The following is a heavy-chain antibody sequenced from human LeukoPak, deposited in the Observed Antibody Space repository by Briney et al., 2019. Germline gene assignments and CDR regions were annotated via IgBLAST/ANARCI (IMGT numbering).Heavy chain of an antibody. CDR3: AKDGLGGHFDWLLYYYYYYMDV. J-gene: IGHJ6*03. Sequence: GGSLRLSCAASGFTFSSYAMSWVRQALGKGLEWVSAISGSGGSTYYADSVKGRFTISRDNSKNTLYLQMNSLRAEDTAVYYCAKDGLGGHFDWLLYYYYYYMDVWGKGTTVTVSS. CDR1: GFTFSSYA. CDR2: ISGSGGST. D-gene: IGHD3-9*01. V-gene: IGHV3-23*01.